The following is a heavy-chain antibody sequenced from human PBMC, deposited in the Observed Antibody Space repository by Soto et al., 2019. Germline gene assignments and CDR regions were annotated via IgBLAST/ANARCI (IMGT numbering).Heavy chain of an antibody. CDR1: GYTFTSYG. D-gene: IGHD6-13*01. CDR3: ALYNQYEQLSHAFDI. CDR2: ISAYNGNT. J-gene: IGHJ3*02. V-gene: IGHV1-18*01. Sequence: QVQLVQSGAEVKKPGASVKVSCKASGYTFTSYGISWVRQAPGQGLEWMGWISAYNGNTNYAQKLQGRVTMTTDTSTSTSCTELSLLRTDYSAEYYCALYNQYEQLSHAFDIWGQGTMVTVSA.